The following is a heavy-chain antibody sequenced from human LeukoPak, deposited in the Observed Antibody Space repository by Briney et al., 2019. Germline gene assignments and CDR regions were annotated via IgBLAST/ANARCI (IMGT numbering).Heavy chain of an antibody. CDR3: ARQAVTGNWFDP. Sequence: LSLTCAVSGYSISSGYYWGWIRQAPGKGLEWVSYISSSGSNIYYADSVKGRFTISRDNAKNSLYLQMNSLRVEDTAVYYCARQAVTGNWFDPWGQGTLVTVSS. V-gene: IGHV3-11*04. CDR2: ISSSGSNI. J-gene: IGHJ5*02. CDR1: GYSISSGYY. D-gene: IGHD6-19*01.